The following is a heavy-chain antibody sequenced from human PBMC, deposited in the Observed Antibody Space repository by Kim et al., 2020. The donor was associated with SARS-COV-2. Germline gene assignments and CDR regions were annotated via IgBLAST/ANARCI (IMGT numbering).Heavy chain of an antibody. J-gene: IGHJ4*02. V-gene: IGHV4-34*01. CDR3: ARGPLMITFGGVRDGGYFDY. Sequence: SETLSLTCAVYGGSFSGYYWSWIRQPPGKGLEWIGEINHSGSTNYNPSLKSRVTISVDTSKNQFSLKLSSVTAADTAVYYCARGPLMITFGGVRDGGYFDYWGQGTLVTVSS. CDR2: INHSGST. CDR1: GGSFSGYY. D-gene: IGHD3-16*01.